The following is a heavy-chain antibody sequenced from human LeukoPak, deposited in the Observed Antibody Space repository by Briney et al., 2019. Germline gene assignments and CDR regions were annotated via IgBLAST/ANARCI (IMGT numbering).Heavy chain of an antibody. J-gene: IGHJ4*02. CDR3: ARVHCTNGVCYLFDY. V-gene: IGHV1-2*06. Sequence: PGASVKVSCKACGYTFTGYYMHWVRQAPGQGLEWMGRINPNSGGTNYAQKFQGRVTMTRDTSISTAYMELSRLRSDDTAVYYCARVHCTNGVCYLFDYWGQGTLVTVSS. D-gene: IGHD2-8*01. CDR1: GYTFTGYY. CDR2: INPNSGGT.